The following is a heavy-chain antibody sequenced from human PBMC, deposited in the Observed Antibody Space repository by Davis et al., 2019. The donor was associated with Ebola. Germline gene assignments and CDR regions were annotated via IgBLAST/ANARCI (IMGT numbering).Heavy chain of an antibody. J-gene: IGHJ4*02. CDR1: GFTFSSYS. V-gene: IGHV3-21*01. CDR3: ARDPEGGGDFDY. Sequence: GESLKISCAASGFTFSSYSMNWVRQAPGKGLEWVSSISSSSSYIYYADPVKGRFTISRDNAKNSLYLQMNSLRAEDTAAYYCARDPEGGGDFDYWGQGTLVTVSS. CDR2: ISSSSSYI. D-gene: IGHD4-17*01.